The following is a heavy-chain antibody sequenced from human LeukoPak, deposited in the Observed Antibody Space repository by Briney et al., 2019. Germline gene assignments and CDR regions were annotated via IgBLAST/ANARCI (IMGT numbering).Heavy chain of an antibody. CDR2: IYYSGST. J-gene: IGHJ6*02. CDR1: GGSISSYY. D-gene: IGHD2-2*01. Sequence: SETLSLTCTVSGGSISSYYWSWIRQPPGKGLEWIGYIYYSGSTNYNPSLKSRVTISVDTSKNQFSLKLSSVTAADTAVYYCARDCSSTSCYEGYYYYGMDVWGQGTTVTVSS. CDR3: ARDCSSTSCYEGYYYYGMDV. V-gene: IGHV4-59*12.